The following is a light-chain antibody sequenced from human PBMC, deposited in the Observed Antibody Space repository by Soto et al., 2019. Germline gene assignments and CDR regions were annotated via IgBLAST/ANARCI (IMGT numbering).Light chain of an antibody. CDR1: KNDIGVYDF. J-gene: IGLJ1*01. Sequence: QSALPQPPSASGSPGQSVTISCTGTKNDIGVYDFVSWYQHHPGKAPRLIIYEVVQRPSGVPDRFSGSKSGNTASLTVSGLQAADEGDYFCKSYAGSNTYVFGSGTKV. CDR3: KSYAGSNTYV. V-gene: IGLV2-8*01. CDR2: EVV.